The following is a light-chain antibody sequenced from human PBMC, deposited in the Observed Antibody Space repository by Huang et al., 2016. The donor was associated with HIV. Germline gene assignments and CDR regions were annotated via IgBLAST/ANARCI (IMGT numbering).Light chain of an antibody. J-gene: IGKJ2*01. V-gene: IGKV3-15*01. Sequence: EIVMTQSPATLSVSPGERAALSCRASQSISIKLAWYQQKPGQAPRLLIYGASTRATGMPARLSGGGSGKEFTLTISSLQSEDFAVYYCQQYNNWPPYTFGQGTKLEIK. CDR1: QSISIK. CDR3: QQYNNWPPYT. CDR2: GAS.